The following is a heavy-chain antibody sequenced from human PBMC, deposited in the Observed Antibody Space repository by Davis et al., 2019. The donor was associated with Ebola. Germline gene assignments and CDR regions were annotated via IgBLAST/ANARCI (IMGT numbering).Heavy chain of an antibody. CDR3: ASQMSSYYYGSGSYYTLYYGMDV. V-gene: IGHV3-23*01. CDR1: GFTFSSCA. Sequence: GESLKISCAASGFTFSSCAMSWVRQAPGKGLEWVSGILGGVISTYYADSVKGRFTISRDNSKNTLYLQMNSLRAEDTAVYYCASQMSSYYYGSGSYYTLYYGMDVWGKGTTVTVSS. D-gene: IGHD3-10*01. J-gene: IGHJ6*04. CDR2: ILGGVIST.